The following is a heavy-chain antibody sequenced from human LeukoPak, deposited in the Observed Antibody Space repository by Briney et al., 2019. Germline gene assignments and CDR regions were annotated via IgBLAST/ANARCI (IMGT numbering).Heavy chain of an antibody. CDR2: INHSGST. Sequence: SETLSLTCAVYGGSFSGYYWSWIRQPPGKGLEWIGEINHSGSTNYNPSLKSRVTISVDKSKNQFSLKLSSVTAADTAVYYCARAHVLLWFGELLSDAFDIWGQGTMVTVSS. CDR1: GGSFSGYY. J-gene: IGHJ3*02. CDR3: ARAHVLLWFGELLSDAFDI. V-gene: IGHV4-34*01. D-gene: IGHD3-10*01.